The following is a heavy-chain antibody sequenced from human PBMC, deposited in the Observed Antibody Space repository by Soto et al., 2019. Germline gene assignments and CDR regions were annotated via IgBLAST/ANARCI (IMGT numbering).Heavy chain of an antibody. CDR3: AHVGSFDSSGFYDYFHY. CDR1: GVTFSSYT. Sequence: EVQLLESGGGLVQPGGSLRLSCTASGVTFSSYTMSWVRQAPGQGLEWVSAISGSGGSTLYADSVKGRFAISRDNSKNTLFLQMNSLRADDTAVYYCAHVGSFDSSGFYDYFHYWGQGTLVTVSS. CDR2: ISGSGGST. J-gene: IGHJ4*02. D-gene: IGHD3-22*01. V-gene: IGHV3-23*01.